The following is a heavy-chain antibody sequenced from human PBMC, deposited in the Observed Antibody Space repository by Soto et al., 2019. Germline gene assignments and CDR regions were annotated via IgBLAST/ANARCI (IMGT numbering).Heavy chain of an antibody. CDR2: ISSSSSYI. V-gene: IGHV3-21*01. D-gene: IGHD4-4*01. CDR3: AREGYSNYGVLDYYGMDV. Sequence: SLRLSCAASGFTFSSYSMNWVRQAPGKGLEWVSSISSSSSYIYYADSVKGRFTISRDNAKNSLYLQMNSLRAEDTAVYYCAREGYSNYGVLDYYGMDVWGQGTTVTVSS. J-gene: IGHJ6*02. CDR1: GFTFSSYS.